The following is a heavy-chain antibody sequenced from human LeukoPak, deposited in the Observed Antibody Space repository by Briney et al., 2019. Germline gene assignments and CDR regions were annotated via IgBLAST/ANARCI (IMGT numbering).Heavy chain of an antibody. CDR1: GFTFSSYG. CDR3: ARDHYDSSGYYYYFEY. J-gene: IGHJ4*02. CDR2: IWYDGSNE. Sequence: PGGSLRLSCAASGFTFSSYGMHWVRQAPGKGLEWVAVIWYDGSNEYYADSVKGRFTISRDNSRNTLYLQMNSPRAEDTAVYYCARDHYDSSGYYYYFEYWGQGTLVTVSS. V-gene: IGHV3-33*08. D-gene: IGHD3-22*01.